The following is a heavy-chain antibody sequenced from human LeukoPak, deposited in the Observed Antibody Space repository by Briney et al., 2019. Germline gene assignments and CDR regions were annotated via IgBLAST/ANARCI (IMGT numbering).Heavy chain of an antibody. CDR3: ARDSSGFGSLPGY. CDR2: IYYSGST. CDR1: GGSISSSSYY. D-gene: IGHD3-22*01. V-gene: IGHV4-39*07. J-gene: IGHJ4*02. Sequence: PPETLSLTCTVSGGSISSSSYYWGWIRQPPGKGLEWIGSIYYSGSTYYNPSLKSRVTISVDTFKNQFSLKLSSVTAADTAVYYCARDSSGFGSLPGYWGQGTLVTVSS.